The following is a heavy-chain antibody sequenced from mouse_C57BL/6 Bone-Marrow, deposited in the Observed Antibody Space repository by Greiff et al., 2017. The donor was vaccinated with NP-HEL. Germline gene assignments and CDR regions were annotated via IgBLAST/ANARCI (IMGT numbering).Heavy chain of an antibody. CDR2: IYPRSGNT. D-gene: IGHD1-1*01. CDR1: GYTFTSYG. Sequence: VQLKESGAELARPGASVKLSCKASGYTFTSYGISWVKQRTGQGLEWIGEIYPRSGNTYYNEKFKGKATLTADKSSSTAYMELRSLTSEDSAVYFCAGNLLLRPHYWGQGTTLTVSS. J-gene: IGHJ2*01. CDR3: AGNLLLRPHY. V-gene: IGHV1-81*01.